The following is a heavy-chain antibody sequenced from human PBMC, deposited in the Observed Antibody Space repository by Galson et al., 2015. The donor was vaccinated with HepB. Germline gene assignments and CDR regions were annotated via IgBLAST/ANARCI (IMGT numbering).Heavy chain of an antibody. J-gene: IGHJ4*02. CDR2: ISWNSGSI. D-gene: IGHD2-2*01. V-gene: IGHV3-9*02. Sequence: SLRLSCAASGFTSDDYAMHWVRQAPGKGLEWVSGISWNSGSIGYADSVKGRFTISRDNAKNSLYLQMNSLRAEDTALYYCAKDIGYCSSTSCRGPFDYWGQGTLVTVSS. CDR3: AKDIGYCSSTSCRGPFDY. CDR1: GFTSDDYA.